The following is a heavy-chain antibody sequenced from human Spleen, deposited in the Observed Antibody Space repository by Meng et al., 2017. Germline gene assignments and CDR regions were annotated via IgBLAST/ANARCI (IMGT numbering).Heavy chain of an antibody. Sequence: QVRLPQPAPGAAVPSQTLSLPRTVSCGSISSGADYWCWIRQHPAKGLEWIGYVFHSGSTYYNPSLQSRVTISSDKSNNQFSLKMISITAADTAVYYCARGVLDGRLWFGPWGQGTLVTVSS. CDR2: VFHSGST. CDR3: ARGVLDGRLWFGP. D-gene: IGHD3-3*01. J-gene: IGHJ5*02. CDR1: CGSISSGADY. V-gene: IGHV4-31*03.